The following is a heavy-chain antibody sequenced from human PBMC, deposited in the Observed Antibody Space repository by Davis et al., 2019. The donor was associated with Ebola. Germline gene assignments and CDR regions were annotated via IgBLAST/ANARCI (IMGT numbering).Heavy chain of an antibody. Sequence: GESLKISCAASAFTFSLFAMNWVRQAPGKGLQWVAVVSYDGRHKYYADSVKGRFTISRDNSKNTFNLQMNSLTAEDTAVYYCARDIGYSDGWPDYYYYGMDVWGQGTTVTVSS. J-gene: IGHJ6*02. V-gene: IGHV3-30*04. CDR3: ARDIGYSDGWPDYYYYGMDV. CDR2: VSYDGRHK. D-gene: IGHD6-19*01. CDR1: AFTFSLFA.